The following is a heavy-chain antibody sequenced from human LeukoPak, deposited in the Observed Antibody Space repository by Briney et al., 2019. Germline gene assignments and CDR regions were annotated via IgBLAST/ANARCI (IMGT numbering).Heavy chain of an antibody. CDR1: GFTFSDYS. J-gene: IGHJ4*02. CDR2: INNRATTV. CDR3: AGIWNDFAD. V-gene: IGHV3-48*01. Sequence: GGSLRLSCAASGFTFSDYSLNWVRQARGKGPEWVSYINNRATTVYYADSVRGRFTISRDNAKNILYLQMNSLRADDTAVYYRAGIWNDFADWGQGTLVTVSS. D-gene: IGHD1-1*01.